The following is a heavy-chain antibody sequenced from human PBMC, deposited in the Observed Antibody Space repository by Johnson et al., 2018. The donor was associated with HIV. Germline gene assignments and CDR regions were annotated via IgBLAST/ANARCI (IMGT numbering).Heavy chain of an antibody. CDR3: ARWEVLADAFDV. J-gene: IGHJ3*01. CDR2: ISCSGNSI. Sequence: VQLVESGGGLVKPGGSLRLVCAASGFSFSDYYMSWIRQAPGKGLEWVSFISCSGNSIYHADSVEGRFAISRDNAENSLDLQMNSLRVEDTAVYYCARWEVLADAFDVWGRGTLVTVSS. D-gene: IGHD1-26*01. CDR1: GFSFSDYY. V-gene: IGHV3-11*04.